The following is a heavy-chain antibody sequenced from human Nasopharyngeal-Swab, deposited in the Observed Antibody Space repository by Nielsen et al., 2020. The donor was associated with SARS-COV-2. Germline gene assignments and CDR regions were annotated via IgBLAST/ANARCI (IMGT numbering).Heavy chain of an antibody. CDR1: RYSITSDYY. Sequence: SETLSLTCDVSRYSITSDYYWDWIRQPPGKGLEWIASIFHSGSTYYNPSLKSRVTISVDTSKNQFSLKLTSVTAADTAVYYCAREGRCDSASCALGWFDPWGQGTLVTVSS. D-gene: IGHD3-22*01. CDR2: IFHSGST. J-gene: IGHJ5*02. V-gene: IGHV4-38-2*02. CDR3: AREGRCDSASCALGWFDP.